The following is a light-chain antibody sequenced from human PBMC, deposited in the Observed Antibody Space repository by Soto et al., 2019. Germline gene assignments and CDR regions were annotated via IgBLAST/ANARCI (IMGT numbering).Light chain of an antibody. J-gene: IGKJ5*01. V-gene: IGKV3-15*01. CDR2: GAS. CDR3: QHYHNWPPSIT. CDR1: QSVSTD. Sequence: EIVMTQSPATLSVSPGERVTLSCRASQSVSTDLAWYQQKPGQAPRLLIYGASTRATGIPARFSGSGSGTEFTLTISSLQSEDFAVYFCQHYHNWPPSITFGQGTRPEIK.